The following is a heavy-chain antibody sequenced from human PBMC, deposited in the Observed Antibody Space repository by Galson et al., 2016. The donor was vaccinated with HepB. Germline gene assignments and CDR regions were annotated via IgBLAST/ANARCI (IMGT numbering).Heavy chain of an antibody. V-gene: IGHV3-53*01. J-gene: IGHJ3*01. CDR1: GFSVSSHY. D-gene: IGHD2-2*01. CDR2: IYLDGNT. Sequence: SLRLSCAASGFSVSSHYMTWVRQAPGKGLEWVSVIYLDGNTYYAGSAKGRFTISRDDSKNTFYLQMNGLRVEDTALYYCARDWGHVYAGGAPDLWGQGTMVIVS. CDR3: ARDWGHVYAGGAPDL.